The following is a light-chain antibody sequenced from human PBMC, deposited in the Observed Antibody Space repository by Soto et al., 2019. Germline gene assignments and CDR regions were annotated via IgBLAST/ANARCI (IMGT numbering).Light chain of an antibody. Sequence: SVLTQPASVSGSPGQSITISFTGTSSDIGGYNYVSWYQQHPGKAPKLLIYEVTNRPSGVSDRFSGSKSDSTASLTISGLQADDEADYYCTSWTTNNIPYVFGTGTKVTVL. J-gene: IGLJ1*01. CDR1: SSDIGGYNY. V-gene: IGLV2-14*03. CDR3: TSWTTNNIPYV. CDR2: EVT.